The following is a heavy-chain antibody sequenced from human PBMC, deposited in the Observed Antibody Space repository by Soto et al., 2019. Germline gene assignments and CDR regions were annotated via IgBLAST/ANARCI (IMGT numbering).Heavy chain of an antibody. V-gene: IGHV4-61*01. D-gene: IGHD3-16*01. CDR2: IYFTGNT. J-gene: IGHJ5*02. CDR1: GDSVSSGNYY. Sequence: KTSETLSLTCTVSGDSVSSGNYYWSWIRQPPGKGLEWIGSIYFTGNTNYNPSLKSRLTMSIDTSRNLFSLRLGSVTAADTAVYYCGRVPVDTYMIYWSDPWGQGTLVTVSS. CDR3: GRVPVDTYMIYWSDP.